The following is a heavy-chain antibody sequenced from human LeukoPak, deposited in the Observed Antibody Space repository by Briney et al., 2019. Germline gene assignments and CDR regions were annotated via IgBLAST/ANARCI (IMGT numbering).Heavy chain of an antibody. Sequence: PGGSLRLSCAASGFTFSNYNMNWVRQAPGKGLEWVSSISTSSSYIYYADSVRGRFTSTRDNAKKSLFLQMKSLRAEDTAVYYCARADSSGYYLFGGFDLWGRGTLVTVSS. CDR1: GFTFSNYN. D-gene: IGHD3-22*01. J-gene: IGHJ2*01. CDR3: ARADSSGYYLFGGFDL. V-gene: IGHV3-21*01. CDR2: ISTSSSYI.